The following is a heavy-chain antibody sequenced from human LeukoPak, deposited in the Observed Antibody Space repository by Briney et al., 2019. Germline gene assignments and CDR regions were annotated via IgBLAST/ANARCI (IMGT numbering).Heavy chain of an antibody. CDR1: GGSISSGGYY. CDR3: ARVYRQQQLVRSGNWFDP. D-gene: IGHD6-13*01. CDR2: IYHSGST. V-gene: IGHV4-30-2*01. Sequence: PSETLSLTCTVSGGSISSGGYYWSWIRQPPGKGLEWIGDIYHSGSTYYNPSLKSRVTISVDRSKNQFSLKLSSVTAADTAVYYCARVYRQQQLVRSGNWFDPWGQGTLVTVSS. J-gene: IGHJ5*02.